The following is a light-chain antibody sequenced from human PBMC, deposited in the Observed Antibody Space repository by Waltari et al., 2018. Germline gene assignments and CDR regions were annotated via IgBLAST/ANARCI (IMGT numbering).Light chain of an antibody. CDR1: SSDVGGDGS. CDR2: DVN. Sequence: QSALTQPASVSGSPGQSITISCTGSSSDVGGDGSVSWYQDHPGQAPKVIIFDVNNRPSGVSDRFDGSRSGNTASLTISGLQAEDEATYYCSSQSNNNVVIFGRGTKLTVL. J-gene: IGLJ2*01. CDR3: SSQSNNNVVI. V-gene: IGLV2-14*03.